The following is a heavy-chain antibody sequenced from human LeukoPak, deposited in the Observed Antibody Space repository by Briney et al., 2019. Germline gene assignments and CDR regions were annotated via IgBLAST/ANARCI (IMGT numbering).Heavy chain of an antibody. V-gene: IGHV1-46*01. D-gene: IGHD3-3*01. CDR1: GYTFTSYY. Sequence: GASVKVSCKASGYTFTSYYMHWVRQAPGQGLEWMGIINPSGGSTSYAQKFQGRVTMTRDTSTSTVYMELSSLRSEDTTVYYCARDRGGLTPFDYWGQGTLVTVSS. J-gene: IGHJ4*02. CDR3: ARDRGGLTPFDY. CDR2: INPSGGST.